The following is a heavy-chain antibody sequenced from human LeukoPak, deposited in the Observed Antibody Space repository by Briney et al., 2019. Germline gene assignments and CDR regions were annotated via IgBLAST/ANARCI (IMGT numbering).Heavy chain of an antibody. V-gene: IGHV4-31*03. CDR2: IYYSGST. CDR1: GGSISSGGYY. Sequence: SETLSLTCTVSGGSISSGGYYWSWIRQHPGKGPEWIGYIYYSGSTYYNPSLKSRVTISVDTSKNQFSLKLTSVTAADTAVYYCARVSPVDTAMAYYFDYWGQGTLVTVSS. D-gene: IGHD5-18*01. CDR3: ARVSPVDTAMAYYFDY. J-gene: IGHJ4*02.